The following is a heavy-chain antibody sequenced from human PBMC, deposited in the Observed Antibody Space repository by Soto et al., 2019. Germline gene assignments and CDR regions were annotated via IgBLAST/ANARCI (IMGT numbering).Heavy chain of an antibody. CDR1: GGTFSSYT. D-gene: IGHD5-12*01. CDR3: ARGIVATRHFDY. J-gene: IGHJ4*02. V-gene: IGHV1-69*02. Sequence: QVQLVQSGAEVKKPGSSVKVSCKASGGTFSSYTISCVRQAPGQGLEWMGRIIPILGIANYAQKFQGRVTITADKSTSTAYMELSSLRSEDTAVYYCARGIVATRHFDYWGQGTLVTVSS. CDR2: IIPILGIA.